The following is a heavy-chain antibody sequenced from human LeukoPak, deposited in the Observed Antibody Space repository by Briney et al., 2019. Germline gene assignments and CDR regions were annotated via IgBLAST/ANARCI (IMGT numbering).Heavy chain of an antibody. CDR2: IYYSGST. Sequence: PSETLSLTCTVSGGSISSYYWSWIRQPPGKGLEWIGYIYYSGSTNYNPSLKSRVTISVDTSKNQFSLKLSSVTAADTAVYYCARDEGGGVVVAATARSNWFDPWGQGTLVTVSS. J-gene: IGHJ5*02. CDR3: ARDEGGGVVVAATARSNWFDP. CDR1: GGSISSYY. D-gene: IGHD2-15*01. V-gene: IGHV4-59*12.